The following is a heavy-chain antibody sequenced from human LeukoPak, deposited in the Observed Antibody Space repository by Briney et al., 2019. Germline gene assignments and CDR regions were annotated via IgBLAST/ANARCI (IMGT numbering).Heavy chain of an antibody. CDR3: ARPGVGATRWNLAFDI. CDR1: GGSISSGSYY. V-gene: IGHV4-39*07. J-gene: IGHJ3*02. D-gene: IGHD1-26*01. Sequence: PSETLSLTCTVSGGSISSGSYYWSWIRQPPGKGLEWIGEINHSGSTNYNPSLKSRVTISVDTSKNQFSLKLSSVTAADTAVYYCARPGVGATRWNLAFDIWGQGTMVTVSS. CDR2: INHSGST.